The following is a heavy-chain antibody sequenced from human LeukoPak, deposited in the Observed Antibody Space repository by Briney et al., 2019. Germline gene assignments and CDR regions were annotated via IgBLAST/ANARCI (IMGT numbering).Heavy chain of an antibody. CDR3: ARDRPVYYYYGMDV. CDR2: ISSSSSYI. J-gene: IGHJ6*02. V-gene: IGHV3-21*01. D-gene: IGHD1-14*01. CDR1: GFTFSSYS. Sequence: GGSLRLPCAASGFTFSSYSMNWVRQAPGKGLEWVSSISSSSSYIYYADSVKGRFAISRDNAKNSLYLQMNSLRAEDTAVYYCARDRPVYYYYGMDVWGQGTTVTVSS.